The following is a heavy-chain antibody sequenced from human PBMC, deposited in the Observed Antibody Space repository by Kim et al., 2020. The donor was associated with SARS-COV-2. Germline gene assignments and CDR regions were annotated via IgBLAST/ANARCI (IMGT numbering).Heavy chain of an antibody. V-gene: IGHV1-46*01. J-gene: IGHJ4*02. CDR2: INPSGGST. D-gene: IGHD3-10*01. CDR3: ARGSRGYYYGSGSSNYFDY. Sequence: ASVKVSCKASGYTFTSYYMHWVRQAPGQGLEWMGIINPSGGSTSYAQKFQGRVTMTRDTSTSTVYMELSSLRSEDTAVYYCARGSRGYYYGSGSSNYFDYWGQGTLVTVSS. CDR1: GYTFTSYY.